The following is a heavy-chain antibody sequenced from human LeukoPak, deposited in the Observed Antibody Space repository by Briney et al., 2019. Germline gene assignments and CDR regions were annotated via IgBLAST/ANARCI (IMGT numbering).Heavy chain of an antibody. D-gene: IGHD3-3*01. CDR3: ARTYFYDFWSGYPNWFDP. CDR1: GGSFSGYY. CDR2: IYYSGST. J-gene: IGHJ5*02. Sequence: PSETLSLTCAVYGGSFSGYYWSWIRQPPGKGLEWIGYIYYSGSTNYNPSLKSRVTISVGTSKNQFSLKPSSVTAADTAVYYCARTYFYDFWSGYPNWFDPWGQGTLVTVSS. V-gene: IGHV4-59*01.